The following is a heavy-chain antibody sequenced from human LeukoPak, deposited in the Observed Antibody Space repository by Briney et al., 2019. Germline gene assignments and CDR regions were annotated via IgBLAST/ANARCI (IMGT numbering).Heavy chain of an antibody. V-gene: IGHV3-7*03. Sequence: GRSLRLSCAASGFTFSSYAMHWVRQAPEKGLEWVANIKPDGSETYSVDSVKGRFTISRDNAKNSLYLQMNSLRAEDTAVYYCARTLRFFRFLDVWGQGTTVTVSS. J-gene: IGHJ6*02. CDR3: ARTLRFFRFLDV. D-gene: IGHD3-3*01. CDR1: GFTFSSYA. CDR2: IKPDGSET.